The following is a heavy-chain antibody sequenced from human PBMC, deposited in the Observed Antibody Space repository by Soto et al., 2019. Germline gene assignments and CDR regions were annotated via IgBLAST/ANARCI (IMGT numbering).Heavy chain of an antibody. CDR2: IWYDGSNK. D-gene: IGHD3-10*01. J-gene: IGHJ5*02. Sequence: QVQLVESGGGVVQPGRSLRLSCAASGFTFSSYGMHWVRQAPGKGLEWVAVIWYDGSNKYYADSVKGRFTISRDNSKNTLYLQMNSLRAEDTAVYYCARDHLSGTLLWFGELPNWFDPWGQGTLVTVSS. CDR3: ARDHLSGTLLWFGELPNWFDP. V-gene: IGHV3-33*01. CDR1: GFTFSSYG.